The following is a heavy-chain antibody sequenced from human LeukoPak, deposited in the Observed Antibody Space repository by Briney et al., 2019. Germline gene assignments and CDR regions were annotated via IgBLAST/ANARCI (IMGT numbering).Heavy chain of an antibody. CDR2: IKQDGSEK. Sequence: PGGSLRLSCAASGFTFSSYWMSWVHQAPGKGLEWVANIKQDGSEKYYVDSVKGRFTISRDNAKNSLYLQMNSLRAEDTAVYYCARDGPTYYYYMDVWGKGTTVAVSS. J-gene: IGHJ6*03. CDR3: ARDGPTYYYYMDV. CDR1: GFTFSSYW. V-gene: IGHV3-7*01.